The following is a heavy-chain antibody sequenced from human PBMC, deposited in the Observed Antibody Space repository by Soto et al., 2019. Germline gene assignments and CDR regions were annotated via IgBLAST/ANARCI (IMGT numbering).Heavy chain of an antibody. D-gene: IGHD6-6*01. CDR3: ARCIEARDPDPIYYGMDV. CDR1: RGTLKIYG. CDR2: IIPIYGTV. V-gene: IGHV1-69*06. Sequence: GASVKVSCKASRGTLKIYGISWVRQAPGQGLDWMGVIIPIYGTVNYAQKFQGRLTITADKSTSTASMELSSLRAEDTAVYYCARCIEARDPDPIYYGMDVWGQGTTVTVSS. J-gene: IGHJ6*02.